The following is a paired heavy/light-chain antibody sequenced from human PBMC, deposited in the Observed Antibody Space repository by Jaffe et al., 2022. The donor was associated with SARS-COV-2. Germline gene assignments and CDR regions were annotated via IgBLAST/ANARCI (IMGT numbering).Heavy chain of an antibody. CDR1: GFTFSNYW. J-gene: IGHJ3*02. V-gene: IGHV3-7*01. CDR2: IKVDGSEE. Sequence: EVQLVESGGGLVQPGGSLRLSCAASGFTFSNYWMYWVRQAPVKGLEWVARIKVDGSEEHYVDSVKGRFTISRDNAKNSLFLQMNSLRAEDTAVYYCARSQRSAFDMWGQGTMVTVSS. CDR3: ARSQRSAFDM.
Light chain of an antibody. CDR1: QSLLHSNGNNF. CDR3: MQALQIPIT. Sequence: DIVMTQSPLSLPVTPGEPASISCTSDQSLLHSNGNNFLAWYLQKPGQSPQLLIYLGSNRASGVPDRFSGSGSGTDFTLKISRVEAEDVGVYYCMQALQIPITFGQGTRLEIK. CDR2: LGS. J-gene: IGKJ5*01. V-gene: IGKV2-28*01.